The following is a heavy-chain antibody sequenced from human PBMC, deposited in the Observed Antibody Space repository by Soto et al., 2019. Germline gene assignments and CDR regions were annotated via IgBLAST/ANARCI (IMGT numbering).Heavy chain of an antibody. V-gene: IGHV3-33*01. CDR3: ARAGLLLDH. J-gene: IGHJ4*02. Sequence: QVQLVESGGGVVQPGRSLRLSCAASGFTFSSYGMHWVRQAPGKGLEWVAVIWYGGSDKYYADSVKGRFTISRDNSKNTLYLQMNSLSAEDTAVYYCARAGLLLDHWGQGTLVTVSS. CDR1: GFTFSSYG. D-gene: IGHD1-26*01. CDR2: IWYGGSDK.